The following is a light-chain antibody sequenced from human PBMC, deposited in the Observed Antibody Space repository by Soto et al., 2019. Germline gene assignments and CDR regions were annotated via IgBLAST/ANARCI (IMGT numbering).Light chain of an antibody. Sequence: QAVVTQEPSLTVSPGGTVTLTCGSNTGAVTSGHWTYWFQQKPGQAPRTLIFDTSNKQSWTPARFSGSLLGGKAALTLSGAQPDDEADYYCLLSYSGVRVFGGETQLTVL. J-gene: IGLJ3*02. CDR2: DTS. CDR1: TGAVTSGHW. V-gene: IGLV7-46*01. CDR3: LLSYSGVRV.